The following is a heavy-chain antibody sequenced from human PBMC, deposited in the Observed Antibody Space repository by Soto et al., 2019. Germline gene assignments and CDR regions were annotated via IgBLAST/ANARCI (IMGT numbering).Heavy chain of an antibody. D-gene: IGHD3-22*01. CDR1: GFTFNGYG. J-gene: IGHJ4*02. V-gene: IGHV3-30*03. Sequence: GSLRLSCAASGFTFNGYGMHWVRQAPGKGLEWAGFISHDGSIKYYAEFVKGRFTISRDNSKNTLSLQMSSLGADDTAVYYCARGYFFDSSRYYADYWGQGTLVTVSS. CDR2: ISHDGSIK. CDR3: ARGYFFDSSRYYADY.